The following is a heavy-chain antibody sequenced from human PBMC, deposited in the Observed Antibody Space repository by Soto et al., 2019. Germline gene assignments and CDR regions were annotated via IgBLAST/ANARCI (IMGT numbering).Heavy chain of an antibody. CDR2: ICYDGSNK. CDR1: AFTFSSYG. V-gene: IGHV3-33*01. CDR3: ASAQGYSISRPFDY. Sequence: GRSLRPSGAASAFTFSSYGMHCVSQAPGKGLEWGAVICYDGSNKYYADSVKGRFTISRDNSKNTLYLQMNSLRAEDTAVYYCASAQGYSISRPFDYWGQGTLVTVSS. J-gene: IGHJ4*02. D-gene: IGHD6-13*01.